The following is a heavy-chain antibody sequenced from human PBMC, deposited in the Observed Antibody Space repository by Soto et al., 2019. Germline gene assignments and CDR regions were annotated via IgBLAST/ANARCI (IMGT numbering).Heavy chain of an antibody. J-gene: IGHJ1*01. CDR1: GFTFSSYA. Sequence: EVQLLESGGGLVQPGGSLRLSCAASGFTFSSYAMSWVRQAPGKGLEWVSGISGSGDSTYYADSVKGRFTISRDNSKNTLYLQMYSLRAEDTAVYYCAKGVPGIAVAGTGYFQHWGQGTLVTVSS. V-gene: IGHV3-23*01. D-gene: IGHD6-19*01. CDR3: AKGVPGIAVAGTGYFQH. CDR2: ISGSGDST.